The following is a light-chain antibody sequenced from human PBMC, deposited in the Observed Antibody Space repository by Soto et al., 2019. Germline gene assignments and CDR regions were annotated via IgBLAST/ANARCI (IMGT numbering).Light chain of an antibody. CDR1: QSVSSN. CDR2: GAS. J-gene: IGKJ1*01. Sequence: IVMTQSPATLSLSPGERATLSCRASQSVSSNLAWYQQKPGQAPRLLIYGASTRATGIPARFSGSVSGTEGTITISSLKSEDCAVYYCQQYNDWPRTFGQGTKVDIK. CDR3: QQYNDWPRT. V-gene: IGKV3-15*01.